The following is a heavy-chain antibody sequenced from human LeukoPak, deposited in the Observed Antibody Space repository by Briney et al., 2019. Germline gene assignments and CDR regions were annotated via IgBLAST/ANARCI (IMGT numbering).Heavy chain of an antibody. CDR1: VVTLSNYS. Sequence: PGGCMRLSCVASVVTLSNYSMRWARQAPWKGREWVLGISTSGSGGNTYYADSVKGRFTISRDSSRNTLFLHMNTLRAEDTAIYYCAKDRTVGASYWYFDLWGRGTLVTVSS. CDR3: AKDRTVGASYWYFDL. J-gene: IGHJ2*01. CDR2: ISTSGSGGNT. V-gene: IGHV3-23*01. D-gene: IGHD1-26*01.